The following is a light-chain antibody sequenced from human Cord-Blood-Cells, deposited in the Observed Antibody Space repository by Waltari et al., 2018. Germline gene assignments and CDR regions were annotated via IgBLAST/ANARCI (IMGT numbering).Light chain of an antibody. Sequence: QSALTQPASVSGSPGQSITISCTGTSSDVGSYNLVSWYQQHPGQAPKLMIYEGSKRPSGVSNRCAGSKSGNTASLTISGLQAEDEADYYCCSYAGSSTFGVFGGGTKLTVL. CDR2: EGS. CDR1: SSDVGSYNL. CDR3: CSYAGSSTFGV. V-gene: IGLV2-23*03. J-gene: IGLJ3*02.